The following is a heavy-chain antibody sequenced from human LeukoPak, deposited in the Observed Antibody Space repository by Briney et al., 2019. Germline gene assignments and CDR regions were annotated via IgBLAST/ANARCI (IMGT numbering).Heavy chain of an antibody. CDR3: AKDEDSGGNSPFDY. CDR2: IYHSGNT. Sequence: SETLSLTCTVSGGSISSYYWSWIRQPPGKGLEWIGYIYHSGNTYYNPSLKSRVTISIHNSKNQFSLKVNSVTAADTAVYYCAKDEDSGGNSPFDYWGQGTLVTVSS. V-gene: IGHV4-59*01. CDR1: GGSISSYY. D-gene: IGHD4-23*01. J-gene: IGHJ4*02.